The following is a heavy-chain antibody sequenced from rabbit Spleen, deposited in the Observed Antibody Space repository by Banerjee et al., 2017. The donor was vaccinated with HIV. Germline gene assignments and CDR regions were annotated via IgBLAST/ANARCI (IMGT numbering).Heavy chain of an antibody. CDR2: IYAGSSGTT. V-gene: IGHV1S45*01. CDR3: ARGSATMTLVITGYYLSL. CDR1: GFSFSSGVY. Sequence: QEQLEESGGDLVKPEGSLTLTCTASGFSFSSGVYMCWVRQAPGKGLEWIACIYAGSSGTTYYASWAKGRFTISKASSTTVTLQMTSLTAADTATYFCARGSATMTLVITGYYLSLWGPGTLVTVS. J-gene: IGHJ6*01. D-gene: IGHD2-1*01.